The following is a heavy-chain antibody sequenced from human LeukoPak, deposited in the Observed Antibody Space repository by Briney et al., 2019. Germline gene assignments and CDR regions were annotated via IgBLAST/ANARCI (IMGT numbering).Heavy chain of an antibody. CDR1: EFTFSSYW. Sequence: GGSLRLSCAASEFTFSSYWMSWVRQAPGKGLEWVANIKQDGSEKYYVDSVKGRFTISRDNAKNSLYLQMNSLRAEDTAVYYCAREKLLLGYYGMDVWGQGTTVTVSS. CDR2: IKQDGSEK. V-gene: IGHV3-7*01. CDR3: AREKLLLGYYGMDV. D-gene: IGHD3-16*01. J-gene: IGHJ6*02.